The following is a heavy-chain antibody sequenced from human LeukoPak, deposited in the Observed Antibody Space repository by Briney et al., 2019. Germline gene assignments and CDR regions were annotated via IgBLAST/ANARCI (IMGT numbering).Heavy chain of an antibody. CDR1: GFTFGDYA. D-gene: IGHD5-18*01. V-gene: IGHV3-49*04. CDR2: IRSKSYGGTN. J-gene: IGHJ3*02. Sequence: GGSLRLSGTASGFTFGDYAMSWVRQAPGKGLEWGGFIRSKSYGGTNECAASVKGRFTISRDNSKSIAYLQMNSLKTEDTAVYYCTRLRGYSYGSAAFDIWGQGTMVTVSS. CDR3: TRLRGYSYGSAAFDI.